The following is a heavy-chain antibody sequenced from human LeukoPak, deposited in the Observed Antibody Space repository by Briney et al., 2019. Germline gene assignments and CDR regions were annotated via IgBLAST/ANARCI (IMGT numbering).Heavy chain of an antibody. CDR1: GFTFTDYA. D-gene: IGHD2-15*01. CDR2: ISYDSTKR. V-gene: IGHV3-30*04. CDR3: ARTYCSGGTCSGADH. J-gene: IGHJ5*02. Sequence: GGSLRLSCQASGFTFTDYALHWVRQAPGKGLEWVAVISYDSTKRYYAHSVKGRFTISRDNSRDTLFLQMDGLKAEDTAVYYCARTYCSGGTCSGADHWGQGTVVTVSS.